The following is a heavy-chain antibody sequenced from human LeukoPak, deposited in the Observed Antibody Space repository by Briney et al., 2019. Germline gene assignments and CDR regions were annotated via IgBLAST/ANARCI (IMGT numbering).Heavy chain of an antibody. CDR2: IYYSGST. CDR3: ARGVAVAGFFDY. D-gene: IGHD6-19*01. J-gene: IGHJ4*02. V-gene: IGHV4-59*01. CDR1: GGSISSYY. Sequence: PSETLSLTCTVSGGSISSYYWSWIRQPPGKGLEWIGYIYYSGSTNYNPSLKSRATISVDTSKNQFSLKLSSVTAADTAVYYCARGVAVAGFFDYWGQGTLVTVSS.